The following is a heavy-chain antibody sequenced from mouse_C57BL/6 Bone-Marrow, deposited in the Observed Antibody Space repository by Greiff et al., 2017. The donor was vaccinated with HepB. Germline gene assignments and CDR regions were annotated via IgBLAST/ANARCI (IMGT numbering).Heavy chain of an antibody. Sequence: EVKLMESGGGLVQSGRSLRLSCATSGFTFSDFYMEWVRQAPGKGLEWIAASRNKANDYTTEYSASVKGRFIVSRDTSQSILYLQMNALRAEDTAIYYCARANYGNYDYWGQGTTLTVSS. D-gene: IGHD2-1*01. CDR3: ARANYGNYDY. CDR2: SRNKANDYTT. V-gene: IGHV7-1*01. CDR1: GFTFSDFY. J-gene: IGHJ2*01.